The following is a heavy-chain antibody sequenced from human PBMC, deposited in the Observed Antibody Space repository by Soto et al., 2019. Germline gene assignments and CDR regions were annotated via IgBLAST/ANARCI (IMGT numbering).Heavy chain of an antibody. Sequence: SETLSLTCAVSGYSIRDNYFWGWIRQPPGKGLEWIGSVYHNGDTRYNPSLKSPVTISVDTPKNEFTLRVTSVTAADTAVYFCAKDSSGLDPWSQGTLVTVSS. D-gene: IGHD6-25*01. J-gene: IGHJ5*02. V-gene: IGHV4-38-2*02. CDR3: AKDSSGLDP. CDR2: VYHNGDT. CDR1: GYSIRDNYF.